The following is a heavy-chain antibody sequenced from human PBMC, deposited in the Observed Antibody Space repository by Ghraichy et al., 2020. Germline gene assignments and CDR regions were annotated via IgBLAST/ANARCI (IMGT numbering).Heavy chain of an antibody. CDR1: GYTFTGYC. Sequence: ASVKVSCKASGYTFTGYCMHWVRQAPGQGLEWMGRINPNSGGTNYAQKFQGRVTMTRDTSISTAYMELSRLRSDDTAVYYCASRKDYGDPGAFDIWGQGTMVTVSS. CDR2: INPNSGGT. D-gene: IGHD4-17*01. V-gene: IGHV1-2*06. CDR3: ASRKDYGDPGAFDI. J-gene: IGHJ3*02.